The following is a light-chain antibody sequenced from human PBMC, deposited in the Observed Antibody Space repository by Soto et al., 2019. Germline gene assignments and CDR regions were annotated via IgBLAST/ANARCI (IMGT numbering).Light chain of an antibody. CDR2: DAS. CDR3: QQYNSWLWT. V-gene: IGKV3-11*01. CDR1: QSVSSY. J-gene: IGKJ1*01. Sequence: EIVLTQSPATLSLSPGEGATLSCRASQSVSSYLAWYQQKPGQAPRLLIYDASNRATGIPARVSGSGSGTEFTLIISSLQSEDSAVYYCQQYNSWLWTFGQGTKVDIK.